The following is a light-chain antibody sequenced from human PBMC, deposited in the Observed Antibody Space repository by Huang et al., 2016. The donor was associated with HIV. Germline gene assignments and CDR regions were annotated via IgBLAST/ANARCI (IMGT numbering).Light chain of an antibody. Sequence: DIVMTQTPLSLSVTPGQPASISCKSSQSLLHSDGKTFLFCYLQNPGQSPQLLLYEVSNRFSGVPDRFSGSGSGTDFTLKISRVEAEDVGFYYCVQSIQLPTFGQGTRLDIK. CDR2: EVS. V-gene: IGKV2D-29*02. J-gene: IGKJ5*01. CDR1: QSLLHSDGKTF. CDR3: VQSIQLPT.